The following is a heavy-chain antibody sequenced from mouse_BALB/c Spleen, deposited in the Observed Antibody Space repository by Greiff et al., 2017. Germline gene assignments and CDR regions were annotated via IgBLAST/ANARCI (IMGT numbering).Heavy chain of an antibody. J-gene: IGHJ4*01. CDR1: GYTFTSYW. Sequence: VQLQQPGAELVKPGASVKLSCKASGYTFTSYWMHWVKQRPGQGLEWIGEINPSNGRTNYNEKFKSKATLTVDKSSSTAYMQLSSLTSEDSAVYYCAGNYDAMDYWGQGTSVTVSS. CDR2: INPSNGRT. CDR3: AGNYDAMDY. D-gene: IGHD2-1*01. V-gene: IGHV1S81*02.